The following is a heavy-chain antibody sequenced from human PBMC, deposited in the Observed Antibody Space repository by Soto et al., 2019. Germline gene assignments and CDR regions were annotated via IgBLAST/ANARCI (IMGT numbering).Heavy chain of an antibody. CDR1: GFTFGPYT. D-gene: IGHD2-21*02. V-gene: IGHV3-23*01. CDR2: FTGNRGAT. CDR3: AKTGPVTARTRFDY. J-gene: IGHJ4*02. Sequence: EVQLSESGGGLVQPGGSLRLSCVGSGFTFGPYTMAWVRQAPGMGLECVSVFTGNRGATYYSDSVKGRFSISRDNSRNTLYLQMNDLRAGDTGVYYCAKTGPVTARTRFDYWGQGALVTVSS.